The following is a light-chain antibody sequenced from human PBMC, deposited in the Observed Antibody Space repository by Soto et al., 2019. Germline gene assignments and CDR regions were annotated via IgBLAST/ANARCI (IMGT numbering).Light chain of an antibody. CDR1: QDISKN. Sequence: DIQMTQSPSSLSASVGDRATITFQASQDISKNLNWYQQKPGKAPKLLIYGASNLQTGVPSRFSRSGSGTDFTFTISSLQPEDIATYYCQQYDNLLTFGGGTKVEIK. CDR3: QQYDNLLT. CDR2: GAS. V-gene: IGKV1-33*01. J-gene: IGKJ4*01.